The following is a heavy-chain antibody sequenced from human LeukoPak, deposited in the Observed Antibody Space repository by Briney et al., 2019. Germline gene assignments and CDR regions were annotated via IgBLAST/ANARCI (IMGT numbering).Heavy chain of an antibody. J-gene: IGHJ6*02. V-gene: IGHV4-4*07. CDR1: GGSISSYY. Sequence: SETLSLTCTVSGGSISSYYWSWIRQPAGKGLEWIGRIYTSGSTNYNPSLKSRVTISVDTSRNQFSLQLRSVTAADTAVYYCAREDPQTTVPEGMDVWGQGTTVIVSS. D-gene: IGHD4-17*01. CDR2: IYTSGST. CDR3: AREDPQTTVPEGMDV.